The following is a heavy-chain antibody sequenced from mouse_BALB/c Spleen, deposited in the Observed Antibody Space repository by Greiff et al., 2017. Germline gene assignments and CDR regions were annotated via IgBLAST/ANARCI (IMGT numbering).Heavy chain of an antibody. J-gene: IGHJ4*01. CDR3: ARDRRMDY. CDR1: GFTFSDYG. Sequence: EVKLMESGGGLVQPGGSRKLSCAASGFTFSDYGMAWVRQAPGKGPEWVAFISNLAYSIYYADTVTGRFTISRENAKNTLYLEMSSLRSEDTAMYYCARDRRMDYWGQGTSVTVSS. V-gene: IGHV5-15*02. CDR2: ISNLAYSI.